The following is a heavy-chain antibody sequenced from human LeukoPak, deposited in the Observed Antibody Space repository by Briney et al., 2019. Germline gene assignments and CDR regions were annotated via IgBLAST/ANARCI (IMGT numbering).Heavy chain of an antibody. D-gene: IGHD4-11*01. Sequence: SETLSLTCTVSGGSVSSQQWSWIRQPPGKGLEWIAYIYNSGSTNYNPSLKSRFTISIDTSKNRFSLKLSSVTAADTAVYYCARGVLTTVSYYMDVWGKGTTVTVSS. CDR2: IYNSGST. V-gene: IGHV4-59*02. J-gene: IGHJ6*03. CDR3: ARGVLTTVSYYMDV. CDR1: GGSVSSQQ.